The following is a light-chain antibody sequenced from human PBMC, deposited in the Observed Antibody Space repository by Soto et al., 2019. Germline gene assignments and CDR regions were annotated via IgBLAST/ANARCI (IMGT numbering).Light chain of an antibody. Sequence: EIVLTQSPGTLSLSPGERATLSCRASQSVSSNYLAWYQQKPGQAPGLLIHGASSRATGIPDRFSGSGSGTQFTLTISSLQSEDFAVYYCQQYNNWPPAWTFGQGTKVDIK. CDR2: GAS. CDR3: QQYNNWPPAWT. CDR1: QSVSSNY. J-gene: IGKJ1*01. V-gene: IGKV3-20*01.